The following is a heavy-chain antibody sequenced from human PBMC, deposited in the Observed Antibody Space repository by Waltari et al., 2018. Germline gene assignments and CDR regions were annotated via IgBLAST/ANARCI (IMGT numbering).Heavy chain of an antibody. D-gene: IGHD7-27*01. CDR3: TTLDAPWGG. J-gene: IGHJ4*01. V-gene: IGHV3-15*01. CDR1: GFGFTFAW. Sequence: EVQRVASGGGSVKPGDSLRLSGVASGFGFTFAWLTWVRQVLGKGLEWVGRIKSQNDGATTDFAASVRGRFSISRDDSQNMVFLQMNSLRVEDTALYYCTTLDAPWGGWGHGTLVTVSS. CDR2: IKSQNDGATT.